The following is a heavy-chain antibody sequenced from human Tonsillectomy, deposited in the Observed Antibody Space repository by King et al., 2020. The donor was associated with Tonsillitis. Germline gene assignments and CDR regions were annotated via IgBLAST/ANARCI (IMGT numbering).Heavy chain of an antibody. CDR1: GFTFSSYA. Sequence: VQLVESGGGLVQPGGSLRLSCAASGFTFSSYAMSWFRQAPGKGLEWGSAISGSGGSTYYADSVKGRFTISRDNSKNTLYLQMNSLRAEDTAVYYCAKETYYDFWSGYYYFDYWGQGTLVTVSS. V-gene: IGHV3-23*04. J-gene: IGHJ4*02. CDR2: ISGSGGST. D-gene: IGHD3-3*01. CDR3: AKETYYDFWSGYYYFDY.